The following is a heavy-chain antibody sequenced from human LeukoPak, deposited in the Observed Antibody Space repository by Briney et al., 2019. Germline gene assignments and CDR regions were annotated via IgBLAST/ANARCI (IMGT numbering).Heavy chain of an antibody. CDR1: QFTFGNYA. CDR3: AKVAGSSGWYGGNAFDI. CDR2: VSGDGHST. D-gene: IGHD6-19*01. J-gene: IGHJ3*02. Sequence: GSLRLSSVASQFTFGNYAMSWVRQTPGKGLEWVSAVSGDGHSTYSADSVRGRFTISRDNSKSTLYLQMNSLRAEDTALYYCAKVAGSSGWYGGNAFDIWGQGTLVTVSS. V-gene: IGHV3-23*01.